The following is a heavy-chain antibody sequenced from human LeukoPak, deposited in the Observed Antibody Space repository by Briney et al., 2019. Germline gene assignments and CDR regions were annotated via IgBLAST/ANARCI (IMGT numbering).Heavy chain of an antibody. V-gene: IGHV1-3*01. CDR1: GYTFTSYA. CDR3: ARSGQLAAFDY. D-gene: IGHD6-6*01. CDR2: INAGNGNT. J-gene: IGHJ4*02. Sequence: ASVKVSCKASGYTFTSYAMHWVRQAPGQRPEWMGWINAGNGNTKYSQKFQGRVTITRDTSASTAYMELSSLRSEDTAVYYCARSGQLAAFDYWGQGTLVTVSS.